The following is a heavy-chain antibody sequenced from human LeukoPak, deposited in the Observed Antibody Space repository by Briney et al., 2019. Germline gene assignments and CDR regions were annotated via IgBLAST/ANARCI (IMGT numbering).Heavy chain of an antibody. CDR2: IKQDGSEK. Sequence: GGSLSLSCAASGFTFTIYWMSWVRQAQGKGLEWVANIKQDGSEKYYVDSVKGRFTISRDNAKTSLYLQMDSLRAADTAVYYCARPRNAEDAFEIWGQGTMVTVSS. CDR3: ARPRNAEDAFEI. V-gene: IGHV3-7*04. CDR1: GFTFTIYW. J-gene: IGHJ3*02. D-gene: IGHD1-14*01.